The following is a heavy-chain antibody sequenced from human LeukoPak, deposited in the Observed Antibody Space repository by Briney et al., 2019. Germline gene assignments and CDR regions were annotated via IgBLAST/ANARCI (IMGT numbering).Heavy chain of an antibody. J-gene: IGHJ3*02. CDR1: GYTLTSYG. CDR2: ISAYNGNT. D-gene: IGHD5-18*01. V-gene: IGHV1-18*01. CDR3: ARDPWGSYGYHIPGDAFDI. Sequence: ASVKVSCKASGYTLTSYGISWVRQAPGQGLEWMGWISAYNGNTNYAQKLQGRVTMTTDTSTSTAYMELSSLRSEDTAVYYCARDPWGSYGYHIPGDAFDIWGQGTMVTVSS.